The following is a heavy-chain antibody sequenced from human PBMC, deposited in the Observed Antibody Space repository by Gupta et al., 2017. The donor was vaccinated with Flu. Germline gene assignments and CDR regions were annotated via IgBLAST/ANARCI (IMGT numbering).Heavy chain of an antibody. CDR3: ARGPIFGVIPFDS. CDR2: ISGSSRTR. V-gene: IGHV3-23*01. D-gene: IGHD3-3*01. Sequence: EVQLLESGGGLVRPGGSLTLSCAASGVTFRDYAMNGVRQAPGKGLEWVASISGSSRTRYVADSVKGRFTISRDNSKATVYLQMDSLRVEDSAVYWCARGPIFGVIPFDSWGQGTLVTVSS. J-gene: IGHJ4*02. CDR1: GVTFRDYA.